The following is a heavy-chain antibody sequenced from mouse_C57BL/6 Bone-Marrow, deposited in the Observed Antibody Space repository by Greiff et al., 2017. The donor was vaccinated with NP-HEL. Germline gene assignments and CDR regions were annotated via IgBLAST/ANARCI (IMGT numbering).Heavy chain of an antibody. CDR3: ARTYVQPWFAY. V-gene: IGHV5-6*01. CDR2: ISSGGSYT. D-gene: IGHD5-1*01. Sequence: EVKVVESGGDLVKPGGSLKLSCAASGFTFSSYGMSWVRQTPDKRLEWVATISSGGSYTYYPDSVKGRFTISRDNAKNTLYLQMSSLKSEDTAMYYCARTYVQPWFAYWGQGTLVTVSA. J-gene: IGHJ3*01. CDR1: GFTFSSYG.